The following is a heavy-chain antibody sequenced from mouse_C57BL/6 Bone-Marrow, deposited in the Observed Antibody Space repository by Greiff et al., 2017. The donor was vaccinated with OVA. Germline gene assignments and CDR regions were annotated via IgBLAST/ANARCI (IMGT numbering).Heavy chain of an antibody. V-gene: IGHV1-81*01. CDR3: ARYSIYYYGSSYDY. CDR2: IYPRSGNT. Sequence: QVQLQQSGAELARPGASVKLSCKASGYTFTSYGISWVKQRTGQGLEWIGEIYPRSGNTYYTEKFKGKATLTADKSSSTAYMALRSLTSEDSAVYFCARYSIYYYGSSYDYWGQGTTLTVSS. D-gene: IGHD1-1*01. CDR1: GYTFTSYG. J-gene: IGHJ2*01.